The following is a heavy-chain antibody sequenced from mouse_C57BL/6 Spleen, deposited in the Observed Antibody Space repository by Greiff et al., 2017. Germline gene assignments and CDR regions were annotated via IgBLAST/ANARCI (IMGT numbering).Heavy chain of an antibody. CDR3: ARQIRGYDYDGYFDV. CDR1: GFTFSDYY. J-gene: IGHJ1*03. CDR2: ISNGGGST. V-gene: IGHV5-12*01. Sequence: EVNVVESGGGLVQPGGSLKLSCAASGFTFSDYYMYWVRQTPEKRLEWVAYISNGGGSTYYPDTLKGRFTISRDNAKNTLYLQMSRLKSEDTAMYYGARQIRGYDYDGYFDVWGTGTTVTVSS. D-gene: IGHD2-4*01.